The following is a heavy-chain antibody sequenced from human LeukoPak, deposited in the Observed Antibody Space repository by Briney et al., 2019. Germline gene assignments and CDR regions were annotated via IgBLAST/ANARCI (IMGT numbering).Heavy chain of an antibody. D-gene: IGHD3-3*01. Sequence: ASVTVPCKVSGNSLSELSIQWVRQAPGKGLECMGGFDPEEAKMVYAQNFQGRVTMTEDTSTQTAYMKLSGLTSDDTAVYYCTTRSGDFWSGFVNWGQGTLVTVSS. V-gene: IGHV1-24*01. CDR1: GNSLSELS. J-gene: IGHJ4*02. CDR3: TTRSGDFWSGFVN. CDR2: FDPEEAKM.